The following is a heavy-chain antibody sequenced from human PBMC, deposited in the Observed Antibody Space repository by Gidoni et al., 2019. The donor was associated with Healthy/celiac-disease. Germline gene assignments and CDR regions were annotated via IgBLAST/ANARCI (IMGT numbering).Heavy chain of an antibody. CDR2: ISGSGGST. J-gene: IGHJ4*02. D-gene: IGHD3-22*01. CDR3: AKDRSTMIVADSYFDY. CDR1: RFTFSSYA. Sequence: EVPLLESGGGLVQPGGSLRLSCPASRFTFSSYAMSWVRQAPGKGLEWVSVISGSGGSTYYADYVKCRFTISRDNAKNTLYLQMNSLRAEDTAVYYCAKDRSTMIVADSYFDYWGQGTLVTVSS. V-gene: IGHV3-23*01.